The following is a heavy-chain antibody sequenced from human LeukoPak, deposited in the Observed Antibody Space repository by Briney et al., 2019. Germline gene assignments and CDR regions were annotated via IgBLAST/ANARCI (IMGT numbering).Heavy chain of an antibody. CDR3: ARESGSRSYYYYMDV. CDR1: GFTFSSYS. Sequence: GGSLRLSCAASGFTFSSYSMNWVRQAPGKGLEWVSSISSTSSYIYYADSMKGRFTISRDNAKNSLYLQMNSLRAEDTAVYYCARESGSRSYYYYMDVWGKGTTVTVSS. J-gene: IGHJ6*03. CDR2: ISSTSSYI. D-gene: IGHD2-2*01. V-gene: IGHV3-21*01.